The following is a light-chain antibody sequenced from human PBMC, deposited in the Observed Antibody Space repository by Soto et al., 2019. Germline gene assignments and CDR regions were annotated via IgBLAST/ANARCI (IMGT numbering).Light chain of an antibody. CDR3: QQRNKWPPIT. CDR2: DAS. CDR1: QSVSSY. J-gene: IGKJ5*01. Sequence: EIVLTQSPATLSLSPGERATLSCRASQSVSSYLAWYQQKPGQAPRLLIYDASNRATGIPARFSGSGSGTDFTLTISSLEPEEFAVYYCQQRNKWPPITFGQGTRLEIK. V-gene: IGKV3-11*01.